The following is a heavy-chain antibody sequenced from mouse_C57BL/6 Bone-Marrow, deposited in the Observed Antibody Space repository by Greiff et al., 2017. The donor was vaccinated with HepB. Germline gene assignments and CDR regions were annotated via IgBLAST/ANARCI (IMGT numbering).Heavy chain of an antibody. V-gene: IGHV1-50*01. D-gene: IGHD2-12*01. CDR1: GYTFTSYW. CDR2: IDPSDSYT. Sequence: QVQLQQPGAELVKPGASVKLSCKASGYTFTSYWMQWVKQRPGQGLEWIGEIDPSDSYTNYNQKFKGKATLTVDTSSSTAYMQLSSLTSEDSAVYYCARSYSPLGDYWGQGTSVTVSS. CDR3: ARSYSPLGDY. J-gene: IGHJ4*01.